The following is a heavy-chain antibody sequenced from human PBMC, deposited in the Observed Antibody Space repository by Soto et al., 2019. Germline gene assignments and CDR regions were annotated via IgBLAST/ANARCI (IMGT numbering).Heavy chain of an antibody. CDR3: AGGQQGRVLGGIFDY. J-gene: IGHJ4*02. D-gene: IGHD6-19*01. CDR2: ISAYNGNT. Sequence: QVQLVQSGAEVKKPGASVKVSCKASGYTFTSYGISWVRQAPGQGLEWMGWISAYNGNTNYAQKLQGRVTMTTDTPTRTAYRELGSLRADDPAVYYGAGGQQGRVLGGIFDYWGQGTLVPVSS. CDR1: GYTFTSYG. V-gene: IGHV1-18*01.